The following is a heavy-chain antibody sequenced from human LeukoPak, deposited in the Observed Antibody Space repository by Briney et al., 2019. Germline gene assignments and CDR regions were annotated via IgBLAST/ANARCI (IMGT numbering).Heavy chain of an antibody. V-gene: IGHV4-4*02. J-gene: IGHJ4*02. CDR2: INHSGST. D-gene: IGHD5-12*01. CDR3: ARGGATASPSYYFDY. Sequence: SETLSLTCTVSGGSISSSNWWSWVRQPPGKGLEWIGEINHSGSTNYNPSLKSRVTISVDTSKNQFSLKLSSVTAADTAVYYCARGGATASPSYYFDYWGQGTLVTVSS. CDR1: GGSISSSNW.